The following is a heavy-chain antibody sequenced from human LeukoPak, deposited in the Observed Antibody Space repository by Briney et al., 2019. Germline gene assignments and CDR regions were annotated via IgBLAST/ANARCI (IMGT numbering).Heavy chain of an antibody. Sequence: LETLSLTCTVSGYSVSSGYYWGWIRQPPGKGLEWIGSMYHSGDTYYNPSLKSRVTISVDTSKNQLSLKLSSVTAADTAVYYCARSKAHLSTSWYGTWFDPWGQGTLVTVSS. J-gene: IGHJ5*02. CDR3: ARSKAHLSTSWYGTWFDP. CDR2: MYHSGDT. CDR1: GYSVSSGYY. D-gene: IGHD2-2*01. V-gene: IGHV4-38-2*02.